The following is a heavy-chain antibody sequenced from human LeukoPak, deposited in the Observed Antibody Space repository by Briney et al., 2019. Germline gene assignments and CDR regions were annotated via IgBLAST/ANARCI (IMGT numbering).Heavy chain of an antibody. Sequence: GGSLRLSCAASGFTFSSSWMHWIRQAPGKGLVWVSLIKSDGTTIHYADSVKGRFTISRDNAKNTLFLQMNSLRPEDTAVYYCAKDSSADDSSGYSDYFDYWGQGTLVTVSS. CDR3: AKDSSADDSSGYSDYFDY. D-gene: IGHD3-22*01. CDR1: GFTFSSSW. J-gene: IGHJ4*02. V-gene: IGHV3-74*01. CDR2: IKSDGTTI.